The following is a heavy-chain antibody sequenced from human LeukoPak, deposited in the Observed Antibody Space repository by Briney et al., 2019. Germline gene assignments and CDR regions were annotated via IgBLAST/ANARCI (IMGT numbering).Heavy chain of an antibody. CDR1: GDSTSNFY. CDR2: IHYSGSS. Sequence: SETLSLTCTVSGDSTSNFYWNWLRPSPGKGLEWIGNIHYSGSSVYNPSLKSRGTISIDTSRRQFFLKLNSVTAADTAVYFCALAPNSSGFDFWGPGTLVTVSS. CDR3: ALAPNSSGFDF. J-gene: IGHJ4*02. D-gene: IGHD2-8*01. V-gene: IGHV4-59*03.